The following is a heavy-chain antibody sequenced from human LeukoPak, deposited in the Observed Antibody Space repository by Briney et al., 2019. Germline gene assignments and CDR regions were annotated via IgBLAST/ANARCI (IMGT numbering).Heavy chain of an antibody. D-gene: IGHD6-13*01. CDR3: ARGGRAAAGEYYFDY. J-gene: IGHJ4*02. V-gene: IGHV4-34*01. CDR2: INHSGST. Sequence: SETLSLTCAAYGGSFSGYYWSWIRQPPGKGLEWIGEINHSGSTNYNPSLKSRVTISVDTSKNQFSLKLSSVTAADTAVYYCARGGRAAAGEYYFDYWGQGTLVTVSS. CDR1: GGSFSGYY.